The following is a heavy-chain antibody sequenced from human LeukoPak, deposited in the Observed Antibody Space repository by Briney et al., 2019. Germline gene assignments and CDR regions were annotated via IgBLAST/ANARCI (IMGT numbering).Heavy chain of an antibody. CDR2: IYHSGST. V-gene: IGHV4-30-2*01. Sequence: SETLSLTCAVSGGSIRSGGYSWSWIRQPPGKVLESIGYIYHSGSTYYDPSLKSRVTISVDRSKNQFSLNLNSVTAADTAVYYCARDGSGRGAGLFDYWGQGTLVTVSS. D-gene: IGHD3-10*01. CDR1: GGSIRSGGYS. CDR3: ARDGSGRGAGLFDY. J-gene: IGHJ4*02.